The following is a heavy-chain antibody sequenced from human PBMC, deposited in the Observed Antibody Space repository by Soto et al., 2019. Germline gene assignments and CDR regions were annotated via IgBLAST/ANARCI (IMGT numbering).Heavy chain of an antibody. CDR1: GGSFSGYY. CDR3: ARCGDSVGSWFDP. D-gene: IGHD4-17*01. V-gene: IGHV4-34*01. J-gene: IGHJ5*02. CDR2: INHSGST. Sequence: QVQLQQWGAGLLKPSETLSLTCAVYGGSFSGYYWSWIRQPPGKGLEWIGEINHSGSTNYNPSLKSRVTRSVDTSKNQFSLKLSSVTAADTAVYYCARCGDSVGSWFDPWGQGTLVTVSS.